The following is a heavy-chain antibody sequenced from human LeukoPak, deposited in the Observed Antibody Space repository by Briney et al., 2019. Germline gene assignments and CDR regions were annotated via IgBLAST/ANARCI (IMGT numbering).Heavy chain of an antibody. D-gene: IGHD6-13*01. CDR3: GKDMGVAADRLGYYGMDV. J-gene: IGHJ6*02. CDR1: GFTVSSNY. Sequence: GGSLRLSCAASGFTVSSNYMNWVRQAPGKGLEWVSAISGSGGSTYYADSVKGRFTISRDNAKNSLYLQMNSLRAEDTALYYCGKDMGVAADRLGYYGMDVWGQGTTVIVSS. V-gene: IGHV3-21*04. CDR2: ISGSGGST.